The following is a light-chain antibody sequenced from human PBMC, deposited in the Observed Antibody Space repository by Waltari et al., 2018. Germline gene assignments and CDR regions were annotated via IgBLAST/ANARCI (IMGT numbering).Light chain of an antibody. Sequence: SALPQPASVSGSPGQSLTIPCPGTRSAFSLLASVPWYQQRPGKVPRLIISDVVKRPSGVSNRFSGSMSGYTATLTISGLQAEDEADYYCCSYTSSDTYVFGSGTTVTVL. CDR1: RSAFSLLAS. J-gene: IGLJ1*01. V-gene: IGLV2-14*03. CDR2: DVV. CDR3: CSYTSSDTYV.